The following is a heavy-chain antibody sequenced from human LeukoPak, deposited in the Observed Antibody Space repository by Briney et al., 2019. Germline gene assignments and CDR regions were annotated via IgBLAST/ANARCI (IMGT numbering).Heavy chain of an antibody. Sequence: GGSLRLSCAASGFTFSSYSMNWVRQAPGKGLEWVSSISSSSSYIYYADSVKGRFTISRDNAKNSLYLQMNSLRAEDTAVYYCARGTRSSGWYLDYWGQGTLVTVSS. CDR3: ARGTRSSGWYLDY. V-gene: IGHV3-21*01. J-gene: IGHJ4*02. D-gene: IGHD6-19*01. CDR1: GFTFSSYS. CDR2: ISSSSSYI.